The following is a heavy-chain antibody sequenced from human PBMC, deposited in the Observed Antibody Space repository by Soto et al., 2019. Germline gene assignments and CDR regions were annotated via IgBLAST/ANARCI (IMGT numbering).Heavy chain of an antibody. D-gene: IGHD3-16*01. V-gene: IGHV3-23*01. CDR2: SSGGGGPT. CDR1: GFSISSSA. CDR3: AKNDCSFYPLGGF. J-gene: IGHJ2*01. Sequence: EVQLLESGGGLVQPGGSLRLSCTVSGFSISSSAFSWVRQTPGKGLEWVSASSGGGGPTHYADSVKGRFTISRDNSKNTLYLQINSLSAEVTAVYFCAKNDCSFYPLGGFWGRGTLVSVSS.